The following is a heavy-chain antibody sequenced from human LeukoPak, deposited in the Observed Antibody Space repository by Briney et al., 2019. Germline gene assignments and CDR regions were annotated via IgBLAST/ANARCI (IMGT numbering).Heavy chain of an antibody. V-gene: IGHV1-46*01. CDR2: INPGGGTT. J-gene: IGHJ3*02. D-gene: IGHD3-10*01. CDR3: ARGGFTTMVRGVIITLDAFDI. CDR1: GYSFTNYY. Sequence: ASVKVSCKASGYSFTNYYLHWVRHAPGQGFEWMGIINPGGGTTTYAQKFQGRVTITRDTSTSTVYIELSSLRSEDTAVYYCARGGFTTMVRGVIITLDAFDIWGQGTMVTVSS.